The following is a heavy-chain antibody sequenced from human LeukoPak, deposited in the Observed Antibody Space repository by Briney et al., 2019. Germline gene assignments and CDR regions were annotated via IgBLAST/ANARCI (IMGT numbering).Heavy chain of an antibody. CDR3: ARGMSGYTEDPFDI. J-gene: IGHJ3*02. CDR1: GYTFTSYS. V-gene: IGHV1-18*04. CDR2: ISAYNGNT. D-gene: IGHD2-2*02. Sequence: ASVKVSCKASGYTFTSYSINWVRQAPGQGLKWMAWISAYNGNTNYAQKFQDRVTLTRDTSTSTAYMELRSLRSDDTAVYFCARGMSGYTEDPFDIWGQGTVVTVSS.